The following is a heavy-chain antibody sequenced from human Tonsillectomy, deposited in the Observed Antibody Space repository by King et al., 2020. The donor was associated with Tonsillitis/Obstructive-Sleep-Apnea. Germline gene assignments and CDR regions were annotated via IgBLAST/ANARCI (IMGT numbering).Heavy chain of an antibody. CDR1: GGSISSYY. D-gene: IGHD2-8*01. CDR3: ARDMVLEAGGDAFDI. Sequence: QLQQSGPGLVKPSETLSLTCTVSGGSISSYYWSWIRQPPEKGLDWIGYIYYSGSTNYNPSLKSRVTISVDTSKNQFSLKLSSVTAADTAVYYCARDMVLEAGGDAFDIWGQGTMVTVSS. V-gene: IGHV4-59*01. CDR2: IYYSGST. J-gene: IGHJ3*02.